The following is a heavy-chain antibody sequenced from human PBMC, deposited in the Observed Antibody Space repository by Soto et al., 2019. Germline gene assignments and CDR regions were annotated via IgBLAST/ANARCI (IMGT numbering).Heavy chain of an antibody. V-gene: IGHV3-15*07. Sequence: GGSLRLSCAASGFTFSNAWMNWVRPAPGKGLEWVGRIKSKTDGGTTDYAAPVKGRFTISRDDSKNTLYLQMNSLKTEDTAVYYCTTVVVATITFGFDYWGQGTLVTVSS. J-gene: IGHJ4*02. CDR3: TTVVVATITFGFDY. CDR2: IKSKTDGGTT. D-gene: IGHD5-12*01. CDR1: GFTFSNAW.